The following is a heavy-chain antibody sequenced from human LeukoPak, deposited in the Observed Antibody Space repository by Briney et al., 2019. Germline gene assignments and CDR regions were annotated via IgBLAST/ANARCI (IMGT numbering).Heavy chain of an antibody. Sequence: PGGSLRLSCEASGFTFSSYWMSWVRQAPGKGLEWVATIKQDGSAKSYVDSVKGRITISRDNAKNSLYLQMNSLRAEDTAVYYCARDHYCSGGRCTYHGSDVWGQGTTVTVSS. CDR3: ARDHYCSGGRCTYHGSDV. V-gene: IGHV3-7*04. CDR2: IKQDGSAK. CDR1: GFTFSSYW. J-gene: IGHJ6*02. D-gene: IGHD2-15*01.